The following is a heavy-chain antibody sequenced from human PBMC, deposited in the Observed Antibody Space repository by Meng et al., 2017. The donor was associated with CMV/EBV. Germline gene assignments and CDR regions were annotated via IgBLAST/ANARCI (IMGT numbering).Heavy chain of an antibody. CDR1: GGTFSSYA. Sequence: SCKASGGTFSSYAISWVRQAPGKGLEWVAVISYDGSNKYYADSVKGRFTISRDNSKNTLYLQMNSLRAEDTAVYYCARDVVPAAIPRWYFDLWGRGTLVTVSS. CDR2: ISYDGSNK. D-gene: IGHD2-2*02. J-gene: IGHJ2*01. V-gene: IGHV3-30*04. CDR3: ARDVVPAAIPRWYFDL.